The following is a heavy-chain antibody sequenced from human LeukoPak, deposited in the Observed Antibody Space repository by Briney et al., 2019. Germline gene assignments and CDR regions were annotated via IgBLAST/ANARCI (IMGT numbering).Heavy chain of an antibody. D-gene: IGHD3-9*01. CDR1: GFTFSDYY. Sequence: GGSLRLSCAASGFTFSDYYMTWMRQAPGRGLEWVSYISSSGSSTNYADSVKGRFTISRDNAKKSLYLQVNSLRAEDTAVYYCARLFRYYDILTGYVPGAFDCWGQGTLVTVSS. J-gene: IGHJ4*02. CDR2: ISSSGSST. V-gene: IGHV3-11*03. CDR3: ARLFRYYDILTGYVPGAFDC.